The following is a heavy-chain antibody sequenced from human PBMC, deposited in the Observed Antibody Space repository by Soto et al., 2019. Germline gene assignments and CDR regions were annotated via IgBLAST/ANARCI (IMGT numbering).Heavy chain of an antibody. CDR3: ARHVSAVAGILCFDY. J-gene: IGHJ4*02. CDR1: GGSIRSYY. D-gene: IGHD6-19*01. CDR2: IYYSGST. Sequence: SETLSLTCTVSGGSIRSYYWIWIRQPPGKGLEWIGYIYYSGSTNYNPSLKSRVTISVDTSKNQFSLKLSSVTAADTAVHYCARHVSAVAGILCFDYWGQGTLVTVSS. V-gene: IGHV4-59*08.